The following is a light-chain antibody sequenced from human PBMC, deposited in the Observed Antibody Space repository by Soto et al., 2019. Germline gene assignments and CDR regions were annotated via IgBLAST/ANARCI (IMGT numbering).Light chain of an antibody. Sequence: QSALTQPPSASGSPGQSVTISCTGTSSDVGGYKYVSWYQQHPGKAPKLMIFEVNKRPSGVPDRFSGSKSGNTASLTVSGTQGEDEADYYCSSYGGKHKLGVFGTGTKLTVL. J-gene: IGLJ1*01. CDR1: SSDVGGYKY. V-gene: IGLV2-8*01. CDR2: EVN. CDR3: SSYGGKHKLGV.